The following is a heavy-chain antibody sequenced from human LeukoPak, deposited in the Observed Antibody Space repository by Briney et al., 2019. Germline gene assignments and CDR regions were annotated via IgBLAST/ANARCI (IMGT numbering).Heavy chain of an antibody. J-gene: IGHJ4*02. CDR2: MSPNSGNT. Sequence: GASVKVSCKASGYTFTSYDINWVRQATGQGLEWMGWMSPNSGNTGYAQKFQGRVTMTRNNSISTAYMELSSLRSEDTAVYYCARYHTVLKAPDYWGXGTLVTVSS. V-gene: IGHV1-8*01. CDR3: ARYHTVLKAPDY. CDR1: GYTFTSYD. D-gene: IGHD4-23*01.